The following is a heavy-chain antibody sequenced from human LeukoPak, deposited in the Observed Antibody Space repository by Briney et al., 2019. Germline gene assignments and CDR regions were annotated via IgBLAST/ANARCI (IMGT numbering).Heavy chain of an antibody. CDR3: ARYYYYYMDV. CDR2: INQDVSEK. V-gene: IGHV3-7*01. J-gene: IGHJ6*03. Sequence: GGCLSLSWTVSGFTSSRFSTSWVSPAPGQGMEWVANINQDVSEKYSVDSVKGRFTMTRDNVKNSLYLQMNSLRAEDTAVDYCARYYYYYMDVWGKGTTVTVSS. CDR1: GFTSSRFS.